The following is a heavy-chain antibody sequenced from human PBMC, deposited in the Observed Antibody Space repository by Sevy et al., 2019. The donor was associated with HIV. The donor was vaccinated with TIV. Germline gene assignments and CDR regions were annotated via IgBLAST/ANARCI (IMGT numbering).Heavy chain of an antibody. CDR1: GGSISAYY. J-gene: IGHJ5*02. D-gene: IGHD5-12*01. Sequence: SETLSLTCTVSGGSISAYYWSWLRQPPGKGLEYIGEIYYTGSTYYNPSLKSRVTISVDTSKNQFSPNLRSVTAVDTAVSYCARAPPVRSGDDSLNWLDPWGQGILVTVSS. CDR3: ARAPPVRSGDDSLNWLDP. V-gene: IGHV4-59*12. CDR2: IYYTGST.